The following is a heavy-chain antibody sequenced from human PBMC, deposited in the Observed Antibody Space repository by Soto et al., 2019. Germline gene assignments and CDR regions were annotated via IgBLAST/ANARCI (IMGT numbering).Heavy chain of an antibody. CDR3: AKGDSGESYSGVLGS. V-gene: IGHV3-9*01. CDR2: ISWNSGNR. J-gene: IGHJ4*02. D-gene: IGHD1-26*01. Sequence: PGGSLRLPCAASGFTFGDYDMHWVRQAPGKGLEWVSCISWNSGNRDYADSVKGRFTVSRDSTKNSLSLQMNSLRPEDTALYYCAKGDSGESYSGVLGSWGQGTLVTVSS. CDR1: GFTFGDYD.